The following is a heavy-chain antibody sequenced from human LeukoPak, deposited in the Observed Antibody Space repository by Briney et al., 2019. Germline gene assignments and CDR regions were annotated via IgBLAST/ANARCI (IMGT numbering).Heavy chain of an antibody. D-gene: IGHD1-26*01. CDR3: ARAGATRVIDP. CDR2: INPSGGST. J-gene: IGHJ5*02. CDR1: GYTFTSYY. V-gene: IGHV1-46*01. Sequence: ASVKVSCKASGYTFTSYYMHWVRQAPGQGLEWMGIINPSGGSTSYAPKFQGRVTMTRDTSTSTVYMELSSLRSEDTAVYYCARAGATRVIDPWGQGTLVTVSS.